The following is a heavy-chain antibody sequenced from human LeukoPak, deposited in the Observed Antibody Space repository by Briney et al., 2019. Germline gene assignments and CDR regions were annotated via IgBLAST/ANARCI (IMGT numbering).Heavy chain of an antibody. CDR3: ASRADIASGWYKGGDQFDY. D-gene: IGHD6-19*01. J-gene: IGHJ4*02. Sequence: ASVKVSCKASGGTFSSYAISWVRQAPGQGLEWMGRIIPIFGTANYAQKFQGRVTITADESTSTAYMELSSLRSEDTAVYYCASRADIASGWYKGGDQFDYWGQGTLVTVSS. CDR1: GGTFSSYA. V-gene: IGHV1-69*13. CDR2: IIPIFGTA.